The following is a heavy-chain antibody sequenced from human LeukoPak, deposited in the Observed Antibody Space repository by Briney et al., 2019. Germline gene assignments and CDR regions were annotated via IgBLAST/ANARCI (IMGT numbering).Heavy chain of an antibody. J-gene: IGHJ4*02. V-gene: IGHV4-31*03. Sequence: SQTLSLTCTVSGGSINSGGYYWSWIRQHPGEGLEWIGYIFYSGTTYYNPSLKSRLTISVDTSKNQFSLKLSSVSAADTAVYYCARVKWDIVVVPAATFFDSWGQGTLVTVSS. CDR3: ARVKWDIVVVPAATFFDS. CDR2: IFYSGTT. CDR1: GGSINSGGYY. D-gene: IGHD2-2*01.